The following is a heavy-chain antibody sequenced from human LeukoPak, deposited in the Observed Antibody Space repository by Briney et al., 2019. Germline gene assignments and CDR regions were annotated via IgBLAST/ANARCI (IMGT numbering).Heavy chain of an antibody. Sequence: GGSLRLSCAASGFTFSSYAMHWVRQAPGKGLEWVAVISYDGSNKYYADSVKGRLTISRDNSKNTLYLQMNSLRAEDTAVYYCARGEDLEPSLDYWGQGTLVTVSS. CDR2: ISYDGSNK. V-gene: IGHV3-30-3*01. CDR3: ARGEDLEPSLDY. D-gene: IGHD3-3*01. J-gene: IGHJ4*02. CDR1: GFTFSSYA.